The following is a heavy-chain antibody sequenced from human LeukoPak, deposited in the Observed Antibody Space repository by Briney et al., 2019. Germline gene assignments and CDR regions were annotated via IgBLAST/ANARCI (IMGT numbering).Heavy chain of an antibody. D-gene: IGHD3-10*02. CDR1: GYTFTSYG. V-gene: IGHV1-18*01. CDR3: AREQMFYFDY. Sequence: ASVKVSCKASGYTFTSYGISWVRQAPGQGLEWMGWISAYNGNTKYAQKLQGRVTMTTDTPTSTAYMEVSGLRFDDTAVYYCAREQMFYFDYWAQGTLVTVSS. J-gene: IGHJ4*02. CDR2: ISAYNGNT.